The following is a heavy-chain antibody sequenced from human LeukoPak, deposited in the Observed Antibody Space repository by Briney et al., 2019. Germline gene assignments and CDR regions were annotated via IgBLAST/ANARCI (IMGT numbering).Heavy chain of an antibody. CDR1: GGSISSYY. D-gene: IGHD3-10*01. CDR3: AGDGGITMVRGGTFDP. J-gene: IGHJ5*02. V-gene: IGHV4-4*07. CDR2: IYTSGST. Sequence: SETLSLTCTVSGGSISSYYWSWIRQPAGKGLEWIGRIYTSGSTNYNPSLKSRVTMSVDTSKNQFSLKLSPVTAADTAVYYCAGDGGITMVRGGTFDPWGQGTLVTVSS.